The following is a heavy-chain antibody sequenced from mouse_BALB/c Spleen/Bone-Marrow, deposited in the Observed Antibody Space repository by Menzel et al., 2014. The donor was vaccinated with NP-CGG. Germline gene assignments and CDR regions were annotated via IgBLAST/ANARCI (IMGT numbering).Heavy chain of an antibody. J-gene: IGHJ3*01. Sequence: LVESGAELMKPGASVEISRKATGYTFSSYWIEWVKQRPGHGLEWIGEILPGSGITNYNEKFKGKATFTADTSSNTAYMQLGSLTSEDSAVYYCARSPYWGQGTLVTVSA. CDR3: ARSPY. CDR1: GYTFSSYW. V-gene: IGHV1-9*01. CDR2: ILPGSGIT.